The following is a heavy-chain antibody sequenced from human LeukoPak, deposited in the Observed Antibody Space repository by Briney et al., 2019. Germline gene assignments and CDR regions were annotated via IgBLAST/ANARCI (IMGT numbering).Heavy chain of an antibody. CDR1: GGSISSYY. CDR2: IYYSGST. V-gene: IGHV4-59*01. Sequence: SETLSLTCTVSGGSISSYYWSWIRQPPGKGLEWIGYIYYSGSTNYNPSLKSRVTISVDTSKNQFSLKLSSVTAADTAVYYCARAYGGAFDIWGQGTMVTVSS. CDR3: ARAYGGAFDI. D-gene: IGHD3-16*01. J-gene: IGHJ3*02.